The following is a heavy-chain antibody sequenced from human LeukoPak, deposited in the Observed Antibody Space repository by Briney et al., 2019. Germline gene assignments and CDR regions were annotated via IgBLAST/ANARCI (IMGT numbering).Heavy chain of an antibody. Sequence: GGSLRLSCAAPGFTFNNYAMNWVRQAPGKGLEWVSSISGSGETTYYADSAKGRFTISRDNSQNTLYLQMNSLRAEDTAVYYCARDYADYVGYFFFDYWGQGTLVTVSS. D-gene: IGHD4-17*01. CDR2: ISGSGETT. J-gene: IGHJ4*02. V-gene: IGHV3-23*01. CDR1: GFTFNNYA. CDR3: ARDYADYVGYFFFDY.